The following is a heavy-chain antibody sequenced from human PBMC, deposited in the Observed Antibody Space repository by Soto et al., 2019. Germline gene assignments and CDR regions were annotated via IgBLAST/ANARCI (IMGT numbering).Heavy chain of an antibody. CDR1: RFTFSSYG. V-gene: IGHV3-30*18. CDR3: AKDRLSGYYTYGMDV. D-gene: IGHD3-22*01. Sequence: PGGSLRLSCAASRFTFSSYGMHWVRQAPGKGLEWVAVISYDGSNKYYADSVKGRFTISRDNSKNTLYLQMNSLRAEDTAVYYCAKDRLSGYYTYGMDVWGQGTTVTVSS. CDR2: ISYDGSNK. J-gene: IGHJ6*02.